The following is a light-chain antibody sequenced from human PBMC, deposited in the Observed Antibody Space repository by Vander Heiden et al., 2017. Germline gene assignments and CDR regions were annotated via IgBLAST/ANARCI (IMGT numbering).Light chain of an antibody. CDR3: QQSYSTPFT. J-gene: IGKJ4*01. CDR1: QSISSY. Sequence: DIQMTQSPSSLSASVGDRVTITFRASQSISSYLNWYQQKPGKAPKVLIYVASSLQSGVPSRFSGRGSGTDFTLTISSLQPEDFATYYCQQSYSTPFTFGGGTKVEIK. V-gene: IGKV1-39*01. CDR2: VAS.